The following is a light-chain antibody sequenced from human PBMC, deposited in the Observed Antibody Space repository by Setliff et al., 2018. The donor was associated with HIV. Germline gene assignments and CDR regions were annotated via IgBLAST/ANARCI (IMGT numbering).Light chain of an antibody. V-gene: IGLV1-40*01. CDR3: QSYDSSLSGSNV. J-gene: IGLJ1*01. CDR1: SSNIGAGYD. Sequence: QSVLTQPPSVSGAPGQRVTISCTGSSSNIGAGYDVHWYQQLPGTAPKLLIYGNNNRPSGVPDRFSGSKSGTSASLAITGLKAEDEADYYCQSYDSSLSGSNVFGTGTKV. CDR2: GNN.